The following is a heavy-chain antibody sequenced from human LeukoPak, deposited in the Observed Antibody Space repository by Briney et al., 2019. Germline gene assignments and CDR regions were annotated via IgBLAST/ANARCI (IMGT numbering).Heavy chain of an antibody. Sequence: SVKVSCKASGGTFSSYAISWVRQAPGQGLEWMGGIIPIFGTANYAQKFQGRVTITADKSTSTAYMELSSLRSEDTAVYYCATGDYGSGYYYMDVWGKGTTVTISS. J-gene: IGHJ6*03. CDR2: IIPIFGTA. CDR3: ATGDYGSGYYYMDV. D-gene: IGHD4-17*01. CDR1: GGTFSSYA. V-gene: IGHV1-69*06.